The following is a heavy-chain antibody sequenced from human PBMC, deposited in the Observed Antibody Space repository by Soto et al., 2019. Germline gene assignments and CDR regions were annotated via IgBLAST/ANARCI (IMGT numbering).Heavy chain of an antibody. Sequence: QVQLQQWGAGLLKPSETLSLICGVYGGSFSGYYWSWIRQPPGKGLEWIGEINHSGSTNYSPSLKSRXXIXVXXSKNQFSLKLSSVTAADTAVYYCARKLSSGWYVDYWGQGTPVTVSS. J-gene: IGHJ4*02. CDR2: INHSGST. V-gene: IGHV4-34*01. CDR1: GGSFSGYY. CDR3: ARKLSSGWYVDY. D-gene: IGHD6-19*01.